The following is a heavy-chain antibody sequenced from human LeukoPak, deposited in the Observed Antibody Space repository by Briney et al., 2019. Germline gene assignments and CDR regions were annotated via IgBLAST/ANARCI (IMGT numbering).Heavy chain of an antibody. J-gene: IGHJ6*02. CDR2: IIVILGKV. Sequence: SVKVSCKASGGPFNNYAINWVRQAPGQGLEWMGRIIVILGKVNYAQKFQGRLTITAAKSTRTAYMDLSNPASEDTAIYFCARYIHPQGLIGYAMDVWGQGTTVIVSS. V-gene: IGHV1-69*04. CDR3: ARYIHPQGLIGYAMDV. CDR1: GGPFNNYA. D-gene: IGHD2-8*01.